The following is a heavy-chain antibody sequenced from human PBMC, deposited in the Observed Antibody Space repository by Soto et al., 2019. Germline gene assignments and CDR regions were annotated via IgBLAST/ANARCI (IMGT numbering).Heavy chain of an antibody. V-gene: IGHV3-15*01. CDR2: IKSRAHGGTT. D-gene: IGHD1-26*01. CDR3: TTDIGGGDKQARAFDI. CDR1: VLTFSNAW. J-gene: IGHJ3*02. Sequence: PGGSLRLSCTMSVLTFSNAWMSWVRQAPAKGLEWVARIKSRAHGGTTDHAAPVKGRFTISRDDSENMLYLQMNSLKIEDTAINYCTTDIGGGDKQARAFDIWGQGTMVTVSS.